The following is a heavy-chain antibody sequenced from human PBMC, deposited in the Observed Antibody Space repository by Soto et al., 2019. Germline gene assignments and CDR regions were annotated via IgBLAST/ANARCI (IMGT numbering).Heavy chain of an antibody. CDR3: AKEADILSGPLSWNWFDP. J-gene: IGHJ5*02. V-gene: IGHV4-59*12. CDR2: ISYSGST. CDR1: GGSISGYY. D-gene: IGHD3-9*01. Sequence: SETLSLTCTVSGGSISGYYWSWIRQSPEKGLEYIGYISYSGSTNYNPSLKSRVTTSLDTSKNQFSLKLSSVTAADTAIYYCAKEADILSGPLSWNWFDPWGQGTLVTVPS.